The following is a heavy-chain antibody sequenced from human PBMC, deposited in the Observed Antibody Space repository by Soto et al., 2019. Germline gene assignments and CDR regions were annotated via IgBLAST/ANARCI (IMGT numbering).Heavy chain of an antibody. CDR2: IIPIFGTA. J-gene: IGHJ6*02. D-gene: IGHD6-6*01. V-gene: IGHV1-69*13. CDR3: ARSEQLVPYYYYGMDV. Sequence: SVKVSCKASGGTFSSYAISWVRQAPGQGLEWMGGIIPIFGTANYAQKFQGRVTITADESTSTAYMELSSLRSEDTAVYYCARSEQLVPYYYYGMDVWGQGTTVTVYS. CDR1: GGTFSSYA.